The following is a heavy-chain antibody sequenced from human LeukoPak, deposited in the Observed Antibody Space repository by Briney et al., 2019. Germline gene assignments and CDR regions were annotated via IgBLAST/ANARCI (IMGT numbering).Heavy chain of an antibody. Sequence: ASVKVSCKASGYTFTSYDINWVRQATGQGLEWMGWMNPNSGNTGYAQKFQGRVTMTRNTSISTAYMELSSLRSEDTAVYYCARASARRVRGVISWFDPWGQGTLVTVSS. J-gene: IGHJ5*02. V-gene: IGHV1-8*01. D-gene: IGHD3-10*01. CDR1: GYTFTSYD. CDR3: ARASARRVRGVISWFDP. CDR2: MNPNSGNT.